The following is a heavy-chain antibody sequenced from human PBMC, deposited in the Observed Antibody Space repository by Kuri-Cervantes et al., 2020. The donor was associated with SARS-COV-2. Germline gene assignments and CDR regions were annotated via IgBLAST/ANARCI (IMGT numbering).Heavy chain of an antibody. Sequence: SETLSLTCAVYGGSFSGYYWSWIRQPPGRGLEWIGEINHRGSTNYNPSLKSRVTISVDTSKNQFSLKLSSVTAADAAVYYCAKPSGNYHDAFDIWGQGPMVTVSS. J-gene: IGHJ3*02. V-gene: IGHV4-34*01. D-gene: IGHD1-26*01. CDR2: INHRGST. CDR1: GGSFSGYY. CDR3: AKPSGNYHDAFDI.